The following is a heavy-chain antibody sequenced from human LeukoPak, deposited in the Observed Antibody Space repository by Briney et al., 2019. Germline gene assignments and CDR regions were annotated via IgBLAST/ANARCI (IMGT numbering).Heavy chain of an antibody. CDR2: IYHSGST. J-gene: IGHJ4*02. V-gene: IGHV4-30-2*01. CDR1: GGSISSGGYY. Sequence: SETLSLTCTVSGGSISSGGYYWSWIRQPPGKGLEWIGYIYHSGSTYYNPSLKSRVTISVDRSKNQFSLKLSSVTAADTAVYYCARFYSSGWYYFDYWGQGTLVTVSS. CDR3: ARFYSSGWYYFDY. D-gene: IGHD6-19*01.